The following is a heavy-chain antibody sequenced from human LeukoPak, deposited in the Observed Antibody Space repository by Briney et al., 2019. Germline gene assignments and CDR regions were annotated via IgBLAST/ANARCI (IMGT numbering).Heavy chain of an antibody. CDR1: GFTFSSNA. V-gene: IGHV3-23*01. CDR3: AKDRSYSGFSGRGAYFDY. Sequence: GGSLRLSCAASGFTFSSNAMSWVRQAPGQGLQWVAAISGGGGSTYYADSVKGRFTISRDNSKNTLYLQMNSLRAEDTAVYYCAKDRSYSGFSGRGAYFDYWGQGTLVTVSS. CDR2: ISGGGGST. J-gene: IGHJ4*02. D-gene: IGHD3-10*01.